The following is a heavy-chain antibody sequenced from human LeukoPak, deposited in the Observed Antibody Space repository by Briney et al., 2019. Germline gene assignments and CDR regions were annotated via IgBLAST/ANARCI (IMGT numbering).Heavy chain of an antibody. CDR3: AKGSYYYDSADYLDY. CDR1: GFTFSSYA. V-gene: IGHV3-23*01. J-gene: IGHJ4*02. Sequence: GGSLRLSCAASGFTFSSYAMSWVRQAPGKGLEWVSTLSGSGGNTYYADSVKGRVTISRDNSKNTLYLQMNSLRAEDTAVYHCAKGSYYYDSADYLDYWGQGTLVTVSS. D-gene: IGHD3-22*01. CDR2: LSGSGGNT.